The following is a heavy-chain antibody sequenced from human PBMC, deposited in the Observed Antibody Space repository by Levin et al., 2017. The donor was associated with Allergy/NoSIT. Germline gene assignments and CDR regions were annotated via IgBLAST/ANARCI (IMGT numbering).Heavy chain of an antibody. CDR2: ISYIGNT. V-gene: IGHV4-39*01. CDR3: VRHHPHINTWAEEFDF. D-gene: IGHD2-21*01. Sequence: NTSEPLSLTCTVSGGSISSSGYFWGWVRQPPGRGLEWIASISYIGNTYYSPSLQSPVIISVDTSKNQFSLRFSSVTAADTAIYFCVRHHPHINTWAEEFDFWGQGIPVTVSS. J-gene: IGHJ4*02. CDR1: GGSISSSGYF.